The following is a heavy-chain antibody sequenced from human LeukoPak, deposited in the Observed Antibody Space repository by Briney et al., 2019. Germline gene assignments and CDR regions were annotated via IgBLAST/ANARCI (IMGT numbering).Heavy chain of an antibody. CDR2: IKEDGSEK. CDR3: TSSQGGL. V-gene: IGHV3-7*01. J-gene: IGHJ4*02. Sequence: QPGGSLRLSCAASGFTISNSWMKWGRQAPGKGLEWVATIKEDGSEKYYVDSVKGRFTISRDNAKNSLSLQMSSLRAEDTAIYYCTSSQGGLWGQGTLVTVSS. CDR1: GFTISNSW. D-gene: IGHD3/OR15-3a*01.